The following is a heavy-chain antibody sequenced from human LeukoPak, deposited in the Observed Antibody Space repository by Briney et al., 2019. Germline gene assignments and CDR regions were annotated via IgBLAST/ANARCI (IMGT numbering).Heavy chain of an antibody. V-gene: IGHV3-20*04. CDR2: INWNGGST. J-gene: IGHJ4*02. CDR1: GFTFSSYS. Sequence: GGSLRLSCAASGFTFSSYSMNWVRQAPRKGLEWVSGINWNGGSTGYADSVKGRFTISRDNAKNSLYLQMNSLRAEDTALYYCATMPGGGEWLPKYYFDYWGQGTLVTVSS. D-gene: IGHD3-3*01. CDR3: ATMPGGGEWLPKYYFDY.